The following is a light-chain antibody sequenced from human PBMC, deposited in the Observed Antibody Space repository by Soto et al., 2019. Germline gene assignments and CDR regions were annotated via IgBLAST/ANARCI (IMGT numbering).Light chain of an antibody. CDR1: SSDVGGYNY. CDR2: EVT. CDR3: ISYAGSNNFV. V-gene: IGLV2-8*01. Sequence: QSVLTQPPSASGSPGQSVTISCTGTSSDVGGYNYVSWYQEHPGKAPQLMIYEVTKRPSGVPDRFSGSKPGNTASLTVSGLQAEDEADYYCISYAGSNNFVFGTGTKVTVL. J-gene: IGLJ1*01.